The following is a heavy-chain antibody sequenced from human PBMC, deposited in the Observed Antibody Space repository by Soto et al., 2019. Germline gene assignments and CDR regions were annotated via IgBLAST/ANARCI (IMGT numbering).Heavy chain of an antibody. CDR1: GGSISSGDCY. Sequence: PSETLSLTCTVSGGSISSGDCYWSWIRQPPGKGLEWIGFMYYSGSTYYTPSLKSRVTISEDTSKSQFSLKLSSVTAADTAVYYCARLYCTSTSCYLGMDVWGQGTTVTVSS. V-gene: IGHV4-30-4*01. CDR3: ARLYCTSTSCYLGMDV. D-gene: IGHD2-2*01. CDR2: MYYSGST. J-gene: IGHJ6*02.